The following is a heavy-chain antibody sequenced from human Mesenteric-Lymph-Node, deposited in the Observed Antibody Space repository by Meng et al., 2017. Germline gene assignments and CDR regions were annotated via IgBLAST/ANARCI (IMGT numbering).Heavy chain of an antibody. V-gene: IGHV3-15*01. Sequence: GGSLRLSCAASGLSFNNVWMSWVRQAPGKGLEWVGRIKSKADREIIDYAAAVKGRFTISRDDSKNTLYLQMNSLKTEDTAVYYCTTNERSLSGLDRSGYYLNWFDPWGQGTLVTVSS. CDR2: IKSKADREII. CDR3: TTNERSLSGLDRSGYYLNWFDP. CDR1: GLSFNNVW. D-gene: IGHD3-22*01. J-gene: IGHJ5*02.